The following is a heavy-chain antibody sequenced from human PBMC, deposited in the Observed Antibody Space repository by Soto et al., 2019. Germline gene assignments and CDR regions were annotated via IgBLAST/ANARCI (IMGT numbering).Heavy chain of an antibody. V-gene: IGHV3-30*18. CDR1: GFTFSSYG. J-gene: IGHJ6*02. D-gene: IGHD3-10*01. CDR3: AKQDPITMVRGFDWGGYYYDMDV. Sequence: QVQLVESGGGVVQPGRSLRLSCAASGFTFSSYGMHWVRQAPGKGLEWVADISYDGSNKYYSDSVKGRFTISRVNSKTTLYLQMNRLIAEDTAVYYCAKQDPITMVRGFDWGGYYYDMDVWGQGATVTVSS. CDR2: ISYDGSNK.